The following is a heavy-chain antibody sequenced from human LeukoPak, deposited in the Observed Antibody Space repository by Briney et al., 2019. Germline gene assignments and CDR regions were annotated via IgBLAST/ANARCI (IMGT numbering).Heavy chain of an antibody. D-gene: IGHD5-24*01. CDR1: GFSFSSYS. CDR3: ARDPLVEMATYYLDY. J-gene: IGHJ4*02. Sequence: GGSLRLSCAASGFSFSSYSMNWVRQAPGKGLEWVSYISSSSSTIYYADSVKGRFTISRDNAKNSLYLQMNSLRDEDTAVYYCARDPLVEMATYYLDYWGQGTLVTVSS. V-gene: IGHV3-48*02. CDR2: ISSSSSTI.